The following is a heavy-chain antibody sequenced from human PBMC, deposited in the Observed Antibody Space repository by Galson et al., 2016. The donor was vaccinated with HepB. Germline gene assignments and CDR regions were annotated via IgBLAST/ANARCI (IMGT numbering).Heavy chain of an antibody. V-gene: IGHV4-39*01. J-gene: IGHJ6*02. CDR1: GGSINTNSYY. CDR3: VSASGGGPFFYFYGMNV. D-gene: IGHD2/OR15-2a*01. CDR2: IYYSGST. Sequence: SETLSLTCTVSGGSINTNSYYWGWIRQPPGKGLEWIGSIYYSGSTYYNPSLKSRVTISVDMSKNKFSLRLKSVTAADTALYYCVSASGGGPFFYFYGMNVWGQGTTVTVSS.